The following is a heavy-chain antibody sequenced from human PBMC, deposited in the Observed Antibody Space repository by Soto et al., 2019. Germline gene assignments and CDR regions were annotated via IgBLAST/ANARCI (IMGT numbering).Heavy chain of an antibody. CDR2: ISDSGGLT. J-gene: IGHJ3*02. D-gene: IGHD6-6*01. Sequence: GGSLRLSCAASGFAFSSHPMSWVRQAPERGLEWVSGISDSGGLTYNADSVKGRFTISRDNSKNTLYLQMNSLRAEDTALYYCARRAFGSSRSFDIWGQGTMVTVS. CDR3: ARRAFGSSRSFDI. V-gene: IGHV3-23*01. CDR1: GFAFSSHP.